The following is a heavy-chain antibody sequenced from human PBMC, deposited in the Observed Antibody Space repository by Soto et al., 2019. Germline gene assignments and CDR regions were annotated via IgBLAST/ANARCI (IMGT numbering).Heavy chain of an antibody. Sequence: SETLSLTCTVSGGSISSYYWSWIRQPPGKGLEWIGYIYYSGNTNYNPSLKSRVTISVDTSKNQFSLKLSSVTAADTAVYYCARATRDFWSGYLTFDYWGQGTLVTVSS. D-gene: IGHD3-3*01. CDR1: GGSISSYY. CDR2: IYYSGNT. V-gene: IGHV4-59*01. CDR3: ARATRDFWSGYLTFDY. J-gene: IGHJ4*02.